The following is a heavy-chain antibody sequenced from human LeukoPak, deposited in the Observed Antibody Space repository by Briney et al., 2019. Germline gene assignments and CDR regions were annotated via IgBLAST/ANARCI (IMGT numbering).Heavy chain of an antibody. CDR2: IKSKTDGGTT. Sequence: GGSLRLSCAASGFTFSNAWMSWVRQAPGKGLEWVGRIKSKTDGGTTDYAAPVKGRFTISRDDSKNTLYLQMNSLKTEDTAVYYCTTDCAIAARPQYYYYYYYMDVWGKGTTVTVSS. CDR3: TTDCAIAARPQYYYYYYYMDV. V-gene: IGHV3-15*01. CDR1: GFTFSNAW. J-gene: IGHJ6*03. D-gene: IGHD6-6*01.